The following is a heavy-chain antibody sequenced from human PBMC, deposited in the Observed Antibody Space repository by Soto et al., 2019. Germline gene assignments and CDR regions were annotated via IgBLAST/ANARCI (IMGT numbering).Heavy chain of an antibody. CDR3: ARDRYTATTVWFDP. J-gene: IGHJ5*02. V-gene: IGHV1-3*01. D-gene: IGHD3-16*02. CDR2: IHPGNGNI. Sequence: QVQLVQSGAEVKKPGASVKISCRASGYRFSDHGIHWMRQAPGQRPEWMGWIHPGNGNIRSPQKFQGRVTFTRDTSASTAYMELSSLTSEDTAVYFCARDRYTATTVWFDPWGQGSLVTVSS. CDR1: GYRFSDHG.